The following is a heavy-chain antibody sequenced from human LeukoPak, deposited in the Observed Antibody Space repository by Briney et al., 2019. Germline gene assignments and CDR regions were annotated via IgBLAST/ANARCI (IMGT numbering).Heavy chain of an antibody. CDR2: IRSSGSTI. D-gene: IGHD6-13*01. J-gene: IGHJ5*02. CDR3: ARSIKGIAAAGTRSWFDP. Sequence: GGSLRLSCAASGFTFSSYEMNWVRQAPGKGLEWVSYIRSSGSTIYYADSVKGRFTISRDNAKNSLYLQMNSLRAEDTAVYYCARSIKGIAAAGTRSWFDPWGQGTLVTVSS. CDR1: GFTFSSYE. V-gene: IGHV3-48*03.